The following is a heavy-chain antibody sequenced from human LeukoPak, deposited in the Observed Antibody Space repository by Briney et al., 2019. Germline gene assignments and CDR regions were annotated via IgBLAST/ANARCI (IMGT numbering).Heavy chain of an antibody. CDR2: IYSGGGT. Sequence: GGSLRLSCAASGFTVSSNYMSWVRQAPGKGLEWVSVIYSGGGTYYADSVKGRFTISRHNSKNTLYLQMNSLRAEDTAVYYCARAPYSGYDYSDYYYYGMDVWGQGTTVTVSS. D-gene: IGHD5-12*01. CDR1: GFTVSSNY. CDR3: ARAPYSGYDYSDYYYYGMDV. J-gene: IGHJ6*02. V-gene: IGHV3-53*04.